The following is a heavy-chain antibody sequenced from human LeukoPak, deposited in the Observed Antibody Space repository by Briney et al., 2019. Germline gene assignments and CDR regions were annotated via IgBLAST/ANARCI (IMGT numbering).Heavy chain of an antibody. V-gene: IGHV1-8*01. D-gene: IGHD2-2*02. CDR2: MNPNSGRS. CDR3: TRDHTSYYTMDV. CDR1: GYDFITFD. Sequence: ASVKVSCKASGYDFITFDINWVRRAPGQGLEWMGWMNPNSGRSGLAQKFQGTVTMTRDTSINTAYMEVRNLRFEDSAVYYCTRDHTSYYTMDVWGQGIAVTVSS. J-gene: IGHJ6*02.